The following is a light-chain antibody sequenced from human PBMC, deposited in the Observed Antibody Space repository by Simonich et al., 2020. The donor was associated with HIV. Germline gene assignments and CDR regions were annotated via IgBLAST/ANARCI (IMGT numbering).Light chain of an antibody. CDR2: WAS. CDR3: QQYYITPQT. J-gene: IGKJ1*01. Sequence: DIVMTHSPDSLAVSLGERATINCKSSQSVLYSSNNKNYLAWYQQKAGQPPKLLIYWASTRESGVPDRFSGSGSGTDFTLTISGLQAEDVAVYYCQQYYITPQTFGQGTKVEIK. CDR1: QSVLYSSNNKNY. V-gene: IGKV4-1*01.